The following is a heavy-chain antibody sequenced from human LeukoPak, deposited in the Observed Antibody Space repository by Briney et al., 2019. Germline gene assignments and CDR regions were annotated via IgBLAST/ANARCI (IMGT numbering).Heavy chain of an antibody. D-gene: IGHD6-13*01. CDR2: ISFDGSNK. V-gene: IGHV3-30*03. J-gene: IGHJ4*02. CDR3: ASSGDSSWYSVDY. Sequence: PGGSLRLSCTTSGFTFSNYGMHWVRQAPGKGLEWVAVISFDGSNKFYSDSVKGRFTISRDNSKNTLRLQMESLRPDDTAVYYCASSGDSSWYSVDYWGQGTLVTVSS. CDR1: GFTFSNYG.